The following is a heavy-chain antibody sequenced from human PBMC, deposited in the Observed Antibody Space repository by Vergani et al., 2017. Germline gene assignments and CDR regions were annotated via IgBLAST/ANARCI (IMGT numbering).Heavy chain of an antibody. CDR1: GFTFSSYA. D-gene: IGHD3-10*01. V-gene: IGHV3-30-3*01. Sequence: QVQLVESGGGVVQPGRSLRPSCAASGFTFSSYAMQWVRQAPGKGLGWVAVISYDGSNKYYADSVKGRFTISRDNSKNTLYLQMNSLRAEDTAVYYCARDSGQMGFGGSPQDWGQGTLVTVSS. CDR2: ISYDGSNK. CDR3: ARDSGQMGFGGSPQD. J-gene: IGHJ4*02.